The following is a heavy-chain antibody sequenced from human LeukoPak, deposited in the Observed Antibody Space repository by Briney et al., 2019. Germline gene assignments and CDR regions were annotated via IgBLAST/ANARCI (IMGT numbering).Heavy chain of an antibody. CDR3: ASGYSYGYTFDS. CDR1: GGSISSGSYY. D-gene: IGHD5-18*01. Sequence: PSETLSLTCTVSGGSISSGSYYWSWIRQPAGKGLEWIGRIYTSGSTNYNPSLKSRVTISVDTSKNQFSLKLNPVPPSITALAYRASGYSYGYTFDSWGQGTLVTVSS. J-gene: IGHJ4*02. CDR2: IYTSGST. V-gene: IGHV4-61*02.